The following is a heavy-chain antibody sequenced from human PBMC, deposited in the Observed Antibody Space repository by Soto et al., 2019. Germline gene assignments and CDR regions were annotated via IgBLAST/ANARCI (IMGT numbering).Heavy chain of an antibody. J-gene: IGHJ6*03. CDR1: GFTFSSYW. V-gene: IGHV3-7*01. CDR3: QSATARYYYYYMDV. CDR2: IKQDGSEK. D-gene: IGHD4-4*01. Sequence: EVQLVESGGGLVQPGGSLRLSCAASGFTFSSYWMSWVRQAPGKGLEWVANIKQDGSEKYYVDSVKGRFTISRDNTKNSLYLQMNSLRAEDTAVYYCQSATARYYYYYMDVWGKGTTVTVSS.